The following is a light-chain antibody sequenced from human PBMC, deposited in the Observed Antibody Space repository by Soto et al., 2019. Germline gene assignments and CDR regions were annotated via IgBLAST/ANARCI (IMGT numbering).Light chain of an antibody. CDR2: DAS. CDR1: QSVSSY. J-gene: IGKJ4*01. V-gene: IGKV3-11*01. CDR3: QHRSNWPPT. Sequence: EIVLTQSPVSLSLSPGERATLSCRASQSVSSYLAWYQQKPGQAPRLLIYDASNRATGIPARFSGSGSGTDFTLTISSLEPEDFAVYYCQHRSNWPPTFGGGTKVEIK.